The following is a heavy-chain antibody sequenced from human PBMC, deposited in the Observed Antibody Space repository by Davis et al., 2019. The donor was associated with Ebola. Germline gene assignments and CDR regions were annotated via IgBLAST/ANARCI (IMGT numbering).Heavy chain of an antibody. J-gene: IGHJ4*02. CDR3: AREGKYRDESRTFDY. D-gene: IGHD2-2*01. CDR1: GFTFSDYW. V-gene: IGHV3-7*01. CDR2: IKQDGSEK. Sequence: GGSLRLSCSASGFTFSDYWLSWVRQPPGKGLEWVANIKQDGSEKYYVDSVKGRFTISRDNAKNSLYLQMNSLRAEDTAVYYCAREGKYRDESRTFDYWGQGTLVTVSS.